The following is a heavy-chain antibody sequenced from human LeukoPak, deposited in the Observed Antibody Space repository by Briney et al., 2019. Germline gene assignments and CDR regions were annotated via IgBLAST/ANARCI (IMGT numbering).Heavy chain of an antibody. CDR3: ARRGSSSSSGYYYYYYMDV. CDR2: INWNGGST. Sequence: GGSLRLSCAASGFTFDDYGMSWVRQAPGKGLEWVSGINWNGGSTGYADSVKGRFTISRDNAKNSLYLQMNSLRAEDTALYYCARRGSSSSSGYYYYYYMDVWGKGTTVTVSS. CDR1: GFTFDDYG. J-gene: IGHJ6*03. D-gene: IGHD6-6*01. V-gene: IGHV3-20*04.